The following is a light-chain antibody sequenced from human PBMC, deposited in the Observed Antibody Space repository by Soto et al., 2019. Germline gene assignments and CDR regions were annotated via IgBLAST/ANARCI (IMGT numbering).Light chain of an antibody. Sequence: DIQMTQSPSSLSASVGDRVTITCRASQSISGHLNWYQHKPGKAPELLIYATSTLHIGVPSRFSGSGSATDFSLTISSLQPEDFATYYCQQSYSSPRFTFGPGTKVAIK. CDR1: QSISGH. J-gene: IGKJ3*01. V-gene: IGKV1-39*01. CDR2: ATS. CDR3: QQSYSSPRFT.